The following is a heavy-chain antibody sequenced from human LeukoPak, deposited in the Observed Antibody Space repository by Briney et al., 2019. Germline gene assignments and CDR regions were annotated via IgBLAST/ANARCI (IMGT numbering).Heavy chain of an antibody. V-gene: IGHV4-31*03. Sequence: SETLSLTCTVSGGSISSGGYYWSWIRQHPGKGLEWIGHIYYSGSTHYNPSLKSRVTISVDTSKNQFSLKLSSVTAADTAVYYCARGVDGYNGLFDYWGQGTLVTVSS. D-gene: IGHD5-24*01. CDR1: GGSISSGGYY. CDR2: IYYSGST. CDR3: ARGVDGYNGLFDY. J-gene: IGHJ4*02.